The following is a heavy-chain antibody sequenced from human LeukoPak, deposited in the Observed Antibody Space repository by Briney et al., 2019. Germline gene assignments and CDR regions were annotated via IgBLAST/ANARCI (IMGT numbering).Heavy chain of an antibody. V-gene: IGHV4-31*11. D-gene: IGHD2-21*01. J-gene: IGHJ1*01. CDR1: GGSISSGGYR. Sequence: PSETLSLTCAVSGGSISSGGYRWTWIRQYPGKGLEWIGYINYSGSTYYNPSLKSRVIISVDTSKNQFSLNLNSVTAADTAVYYCAREMDAHPRIEVWGQGTLVTVSS. CDR3: AREMDAHPRIEV. CDR2: INYSGST.